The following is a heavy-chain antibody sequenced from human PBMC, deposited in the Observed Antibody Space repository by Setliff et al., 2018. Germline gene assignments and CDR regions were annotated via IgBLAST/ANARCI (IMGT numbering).Heavy chain of an antibody. Sequence: ASVKVSCKASGFTFTSSAMQWVRQARGQRLEWIGWIVVGSGNTNYAQKFQERVTTTRDMSTSTAYMELSSLRSEDTAVYYCAADTSYDSSGSSYYYYMDVWGKGTTVTVS. CDR2: IVVGSGNT. CDR3: AADTSYDSSGSSYYYYMDV. V-gene: IGHV1-58*02. J-gene: IGHJ6*03. CDR1: GFTFTSSA. D-gene: IGHD3-22*01.